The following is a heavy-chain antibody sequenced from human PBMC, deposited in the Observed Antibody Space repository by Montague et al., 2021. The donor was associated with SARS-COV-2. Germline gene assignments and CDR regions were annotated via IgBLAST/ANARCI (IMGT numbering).Heavy chain of an antibody. V-gene: IGHV4-34*01. Sequence: SETLSLTCAVYGGSFSGYYWSWIRQPPGKGLEWIGEINHSGSTNYNPSLKSRVTISVDTSKNQFSLKLSSVTAADTAVYYFARRSRVVTAISAPRTSLSSWFDPWGQGTLVTVSS. J-gene: IGHJ5*02. D-gene: IGHD2-21*02. CDR2: INHSGST. CDR1: GGSFSGYY. CDR3: ARRSRVVTAISAPRTSLSSWFDP.